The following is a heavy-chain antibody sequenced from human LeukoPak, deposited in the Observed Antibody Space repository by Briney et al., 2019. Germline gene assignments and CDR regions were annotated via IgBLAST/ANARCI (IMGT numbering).Heavy chain of an antibody. J-gene: IGHJ5*01. Sequence: GGSLRLSCTASGFTFGNFWMSWARQAPGRGLQWVASMRGDGRLIHYVDSVEGRFTISRDNARNSLYLEMNSLRAEDTAVYYCARLFGGVTTFDFWGQGALVTVSS. D-gene: IGHD1-1*01. CDR1: GFTFGNFW. V-gene: IGHV3-7*01. CDR2: MRGDGRLI. CDR3: ARLFGGVTTFDF.